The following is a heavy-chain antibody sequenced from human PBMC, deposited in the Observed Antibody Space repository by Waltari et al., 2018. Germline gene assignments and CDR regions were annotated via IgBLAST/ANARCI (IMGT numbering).Heavy chain of an antibody. CDR2: VDPEDGET. J-gene: IGHJ4*02. Sequence: VQLVQSGAEVKKPGSSVKVSCKASGGTFSSYAISWVRQAPGQGLEWMGLVDPEDGETIYAEKFQGRVTITADTSTDTAYMELSSLRSEDTAVYYCATGLEWLLNYFDYWGQGTLVTVSS. CDR3: ATGLEWLLNYFDY. CDR1: GGTFSSYA. V-gene: IGHV1-69-2*01. D-gene: IGHD3-3*01.